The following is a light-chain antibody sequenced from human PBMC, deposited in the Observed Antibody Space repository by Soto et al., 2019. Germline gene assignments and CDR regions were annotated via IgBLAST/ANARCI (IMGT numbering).Light chain of an antibody. V-gene: IGLV1-51*02. CDR2: ENN. CDR1: SSNIGNNY. Sequence: QSVLTQPPSVSAAPGQTVTISCSGSSSNIGNNYVSWYQHVPGTAPKVLIYENNKRPSGIPDRFSGSKSGTSATLGITGLQTGDDADYYCGTWDSSLSLVVFGGWTKVTVL. J-gene: IGLJ2*01. CDR3: GTWDSSLSLVV.